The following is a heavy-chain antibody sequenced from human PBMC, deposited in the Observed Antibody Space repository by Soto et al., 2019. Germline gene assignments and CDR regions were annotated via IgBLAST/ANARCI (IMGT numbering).Heavy chain of an antibody. Sequence: QVQLQESGPGLVKPSQTLSLTCTVSGGSISSGDYYWSWIRQPPGKGLEWIGYIYYSGSTYYNPSLKRRVTISVDTSKNQFSLKLSSVTAADTAVYYCARGSTMVRGVPDYWGQGTLVTVSS. D-gene: IGHD3-10*01. CDR2: IYYSGST. CDR1: GGSISSGDYY. CDR3: ARGSTMVRGVPDY. V-gene: IGHV4-30-4*01. J-gene: IGHJ4*02.